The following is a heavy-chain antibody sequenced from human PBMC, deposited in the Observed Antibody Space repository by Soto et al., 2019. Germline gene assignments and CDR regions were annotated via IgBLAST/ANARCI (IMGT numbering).Heavy chain of an antibody. CDR3: AKDLGVYGDYADY. V-gene: IGHV3-23*01. CDR1: GFTFSSYA. CDR2: ISSSGGST. D-gene: IGHD4-17*01. J-gene: IGHJ4*02. Sequence: EVQLLESGGGLVQPGGSLRLSCAASGFTFSSYAMSWVRQAPGKGLEWVSAISSSGGSTYYADSVKGRFTISRDNSKNALSLQMKSLRAEDTAVYYCAKDLGVYGDYADYWGQGTLVTVSS.